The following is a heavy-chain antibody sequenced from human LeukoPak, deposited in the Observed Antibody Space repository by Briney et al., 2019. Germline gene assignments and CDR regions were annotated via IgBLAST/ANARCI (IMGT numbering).Heavy chain of an antibody. CDR2: IYYSGST. Sequence: SETLSLTCTVSGGSISSYYWSWIRQPPGKGLEWIGYIYYSGSTNYNPSLKSRVTISVDTSKNQFSLKLSSVTAADTAVYYCASFTAYGSGSLDYWGQGTLVTVSS. J-gene: IGHJ4*02. CDR1: GGSISSYY. CDR3: ASFTAYGSGSLDY. D-gene: IGHD3-10*01. V-gene: IGHV4-59*08.